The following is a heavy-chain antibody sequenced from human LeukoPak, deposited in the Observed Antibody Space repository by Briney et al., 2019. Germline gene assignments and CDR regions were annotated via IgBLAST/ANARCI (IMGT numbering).Heavy chain of an antibody. CDR3: ARTYSSWYSPYYYYYMDV. CDR1: GYTFTSYD. D-gene: IGHD6-13*01. J-gene: IGHJ6*03. CDR2: MNPNSGNT. Sequence: ASVKVSCKASGYTFTSYDINWVRQATGQGLEWMGWMNPNSGNTGYAQKFQGRVTMTRNTSISTAYMELSSLRSEDTAVYYCARTYSSWYSPYYYYYMDVWGKGTTVTISS. V-gene: IGHV1-8*01.